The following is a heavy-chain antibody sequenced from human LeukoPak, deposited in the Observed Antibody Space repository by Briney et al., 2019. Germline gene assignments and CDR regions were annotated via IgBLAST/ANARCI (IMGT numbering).Heavy chain of an antibody. J-gene: IGHJ4*02. V-gene: IGHV1-69*13. CDR3: AVSYTYCSGGSCYSYYFDY. CDR1: GGTFSSYA. Sequence: SVKVSCKASGGTFSSYAISWARQAPGQGLEWMGGIIPIFGTANYAQKFQGRVTITADESTSTAYMELSSLRSEDTAVYYCAVSYTYCSGGSCYSYYFDYWGQGTLVTVSS. CDR2: IIPIFGTA. D-gene: IGHD2-15*01.